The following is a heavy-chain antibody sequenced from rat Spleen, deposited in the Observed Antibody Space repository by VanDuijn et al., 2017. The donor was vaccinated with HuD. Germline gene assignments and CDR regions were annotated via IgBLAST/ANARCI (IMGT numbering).Heavy chain of an antibody. CDR2: ISYDGGST. V-gene: IGHV5-20*01. CDR3: AKDGTYYGYNRNYFDY. CDR1: GFTFSDYY. D-gene: IGHD1-9*01. J-gene: IGHJ2*01. Sequence: EVQLVESGGGLVQPGRSMKLSCAASGFTFSDYYMAWVLQAPTKGLEWVASISYDGGSTYYRDSVKGRFTISRDNAKSTLYLQMESLRSEDTATYYCAKDGTYYGYNRNYFDYWGQGVMVTVST.